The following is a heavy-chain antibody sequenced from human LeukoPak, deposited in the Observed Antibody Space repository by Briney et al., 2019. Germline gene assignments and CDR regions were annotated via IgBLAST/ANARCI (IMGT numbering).Heavy chain of an antibody. CDR1: SVSISTYY. D-gene: IGHD5-12*01. CDR2: IYYKGNT. CDR3: ARSGRPTSWFDP. Sequence: SETLSLTCTVSSVSISTYYWSWIRQPPGKGLEWIGYIYYKGNTNYNPSLRSRVTISFDTPKNQFSLKLSSVTAADTAVYYCARSGRPTSWFDPWGQGTLVTVSS. J-gene: IGHJ5*02. V-gene: IGHV4-59*01.